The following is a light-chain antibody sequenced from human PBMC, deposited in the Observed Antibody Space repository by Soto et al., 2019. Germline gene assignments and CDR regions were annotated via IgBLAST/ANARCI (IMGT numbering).Light chain of an antibody. V-gene: IGLV2-8*01. J-gene: IGLJ2*01. CDR2: EVN. Sequence: QSALTPPPSASGSPGQSVTISCTGTSSDVGGYNYVSWYQQHPGKAPKLMIYEVNKRPSGVPDRFSGSKSGNTASLTVSGLQAEDEADYYCSSYAGISNLFGGGTKVTVL. CDR1: SSDVGGYNY. CDR3: SSYAGISNL.